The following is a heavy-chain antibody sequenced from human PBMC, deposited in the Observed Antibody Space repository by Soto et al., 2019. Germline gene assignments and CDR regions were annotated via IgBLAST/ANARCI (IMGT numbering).Heavy chain of an antibody. V-gene: IGHV3-21*01. CDR1: GFTFSSYR. Sequence: EVQLVESGGGLVKPGGSLRLSCAASGFTFSSYRMNWVRQAPGKGLEWVSSISSSSSYIYYADSVKGRFTISRDNAKNSLYLQMNSLRAEDTAVYYCARYPGYCSSTSCPGYWFDRWGQGTQVTVSS. J-gene: IGHJ5*02. D-gene: IGHD2-2*01. CDR2: ISSSSSYI. CDR3: ARYPGYCSSTSCPGYWFDR.